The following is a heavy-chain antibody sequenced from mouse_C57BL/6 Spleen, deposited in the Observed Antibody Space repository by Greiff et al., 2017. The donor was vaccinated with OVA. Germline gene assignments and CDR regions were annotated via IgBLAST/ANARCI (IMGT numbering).Heavy chain of an antibody. D-gene: IGHD2-5*01. V-gene: IGHV1-18*01. J-gene: IGHJ2*01. CDR3: ARGRESNYEGYFDY. CDR2: INPNNGGT. CDR1: GYTFTDYN. Sequence: EVQLQQSGPELVKPGASVKIPCKASGYTFTDYNMDWVKQSHGKSLEWIGDINPNNGGTIYNQKFKGKATLTVDKSSSTAYMELRSLTSEDTAVYYSARGRESNYEGYFDYWGQGTTLTVSS.